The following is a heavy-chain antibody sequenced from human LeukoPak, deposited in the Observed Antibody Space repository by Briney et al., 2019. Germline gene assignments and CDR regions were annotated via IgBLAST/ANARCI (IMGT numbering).Heavy chain of an antibody. D-gene: IGHD1-26*01. J-gene: IGHJ5*02. Sequence: PGGSLRLSCTASGFTFSDYWMHWVRQAPGKGLAWVSRVKSDGRYTIYADSVKGRFTISRDHAKNMLFFEMNSLRVDDTAVYYWARDQVGPWGQGTLVTVSS. CDR3: ARDQVGP. CDR2: VKSDGRYT. CDR1: GFTFSDYW. V-gene: IGHV3-74*01.